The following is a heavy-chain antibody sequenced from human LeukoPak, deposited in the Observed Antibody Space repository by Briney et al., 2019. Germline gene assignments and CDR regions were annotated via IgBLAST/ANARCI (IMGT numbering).Heavy chain of an antibody. Sequence: NPGGSLRLSCTSSGLTFSSSAMSWVRQAQGRGLEWVSAISGSSDSTYHADSVKGRFTISRDTSTNTLYLLMNALRADDTAVYYCAKGGRGDIHKRDYFDSWGQGTLVTVSS. CDR1: GLTFSSSA. J-gene: IGHJ4*02. CDR3: AKGGRGDIHKRDYFDS. D-gene: IGHD2-15*01. V-gene: IGHV3-23*01. CDR2: ISGSSDST.